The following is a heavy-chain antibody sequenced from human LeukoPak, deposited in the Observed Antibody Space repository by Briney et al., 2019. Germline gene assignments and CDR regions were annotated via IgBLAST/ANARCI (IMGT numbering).Heavy chain of an antibody. V-gene: IGHV4-4*09. Sequence: SETLSLTRTLSRGSPSSYYWSWIRERPREGLGRSGHIYTSGDTNDNPSLKSRVTISVDPSKNQFSLKLSSVTAADTAVYYCASLGNRGYDFWSGNYYYYYYMDVWGKGTTVTVSS. CDR3: ASLGNRGYDFWSGNYYYYYYMDV. CDR2: IYTSGDT. CDR1: RGSPSSYY. J-gene: IGHJ6*03. D-gene: IGHD3-3*01.